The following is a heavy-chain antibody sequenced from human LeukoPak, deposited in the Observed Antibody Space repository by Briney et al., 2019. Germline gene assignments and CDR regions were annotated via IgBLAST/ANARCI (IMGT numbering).Heavy chain of an antibody. V-gene: IGHV3-21*01. J-gene: IGHJ5*02. CDR3: ATIAAAGFWFDP. Sequence: GGSLRLSCAASGFTFSSYAMSWVRQAPGKGLEWVSSISSSSSYIYYAHSVKGRFTISRDNAKNSLYLQMNSLRAEDTAVYYCATIAAAGFWFDPWGQGTLVTVSS. D-gene: IGHD6-13*01. CDR1: GFTFSSYA. CDR2: ISSSSSYI.